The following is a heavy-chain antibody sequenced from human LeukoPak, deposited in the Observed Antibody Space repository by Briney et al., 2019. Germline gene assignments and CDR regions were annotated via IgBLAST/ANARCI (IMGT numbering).Heavy chain of an antibody. Sequence: PGGSLRPSCAASGFTFSSYEMNWVRQAPGKGLEWVSYISSSGSTIYYADSVKGRFTISRDNAKNSLYLQMNSLRAEDTAVYYCARPIIYYYYGMDVWGKGTTVTVSS. CDR1: GFTFSSYE. CDR3: ARPIIYYYYGMDV. V-gene: IGHV3-48*03. J-gene: IGHJ6*04. CDR2: ISSSGSTI.